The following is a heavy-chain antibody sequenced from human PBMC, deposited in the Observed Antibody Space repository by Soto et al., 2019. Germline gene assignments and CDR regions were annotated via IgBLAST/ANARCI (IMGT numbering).Heavy chain of an antibody. CDR3: ARETEEGGLSWYGAFDI. CDR2: ISAYNGNT. V-gene: IGHV1-18*01. J-gene: IGHJ3*02. CDR1: GYTFTSYG. Sequence: ASVKVSCKASGYTFTSYGISWVRQAPGQGIEWIGWISAYNGNTNYAQKLQGRVTMTTDTSTITAYMELRSLRSDDTAVYYCARETEEGGLSWYGAFDIWGQGTMVTVSS. D-gene: IGHD6-13*01.